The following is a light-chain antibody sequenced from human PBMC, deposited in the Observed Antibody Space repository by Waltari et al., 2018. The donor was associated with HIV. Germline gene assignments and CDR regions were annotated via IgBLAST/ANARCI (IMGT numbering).Light chain of an antibody. CDR1: ALPKKY. Sequence: SYELTQPPSVSVSPGQTARITCSGDALPKKYAYWYQQKSGHAPVLVIYEDSKRPSGIPWRFSGSSSGTMATLTISGAQVEDEADYYCYSTDSSGNHRVFGGGTKLTVL. J-gene: IGLJ3*02. CDR3: YSTDSSGNHRV. V-gene: IGLV3-10*01. CDR2: EDS.